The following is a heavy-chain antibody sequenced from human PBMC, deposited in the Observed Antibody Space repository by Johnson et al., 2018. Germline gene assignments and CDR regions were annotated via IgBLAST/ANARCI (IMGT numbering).Heavy chain of an antibody. V-gene: IGHV3-74*02. J-gene: IGHJ1*01. Sequence: VQLVESGGGLVQPGGSLRLSCAASGFTFNTYWMHWVRQVPGKGLVWVSRISSDGSMTTYADTVRDRFTISRDNAKNTVDLLMNSLRAEATAVDYCARPSGSSGRFLEGSPSFQHWGQGTLVTVSS. CDR1: GFTFNTYW. CDR3: ARPSGSSGRFLEGSPSFQH. CDR2: ISSDGSMT. D-gene: IGHD3-22*01.